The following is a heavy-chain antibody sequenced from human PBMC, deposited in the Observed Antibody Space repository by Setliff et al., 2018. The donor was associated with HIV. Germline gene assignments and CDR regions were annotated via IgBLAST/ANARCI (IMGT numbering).Heavy chain of an antibody. V-gene: IGHV4-38-2*01. J-gene: IGHJ6*03. CDR1: SYSISGGYY. D-gene: IGHD6-13*01. CDR2: IYHSGSA. CDR3: ARHKDPPGSRWIFYYYYMDL. Sequence: PSETLSLTCGVSSYSISGGYYWGWIRQPPGKGLEWIGSIYHSGSAYYNPSLKSRVTISVDTSKNQFSLKMSSLTAADTGVYYCARHKDPPGSRWIFYYYYMDLWGGGTTVTVSS.